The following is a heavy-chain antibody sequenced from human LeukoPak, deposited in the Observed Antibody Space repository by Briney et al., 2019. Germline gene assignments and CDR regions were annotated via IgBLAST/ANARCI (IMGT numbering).Heavy chain of an antibody. J-gene: IGHJ4*02. CDR1: GFTFSSYSM. CDR2: IDWDDDK. D-gene: IGHD6-13*01. CDR3: ARTTQLAAAGDY. V-gene: IGHV2-70*11. Sequence: LRLSCAASGFTFSSYSMNWVRQPPGKALEWLARIDWDDDKYYSTSLKTRLTISKDTSKNQVVLTMTNMDPVDTATYYCARTTQLAAAGDYWGQGTLVTVSS.